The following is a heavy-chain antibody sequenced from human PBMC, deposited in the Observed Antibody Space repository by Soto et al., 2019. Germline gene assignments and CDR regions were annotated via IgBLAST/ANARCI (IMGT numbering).Heavy chain of an antibody. J-gene: IGHJ5*02. CDR1: GGSMSSGGYY. D-gene: IGHD6-13*01. Sequence: SETLSLTCTVSGGSMSSGGYYWSWIRQHPGKGLEWIGYIYYSGSTYYNPSLKSRVTISVDTSKNQFSLKLSSVTAADTAVYYCARVIAAAGSANGRLDPWGQGTLVTVSS. CDR2: IYYSGST. V-gene: IGHV4-31*03. CDR3: ARVIAAAGSANGRLDP.